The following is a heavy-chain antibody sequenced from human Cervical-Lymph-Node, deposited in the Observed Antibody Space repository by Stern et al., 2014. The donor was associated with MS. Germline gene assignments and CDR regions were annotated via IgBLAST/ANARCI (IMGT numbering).Heavy chain of an antibody. D-gene: IGHD2-2*01. J-gene: IGHJ6*02. CDR3: ARTYCSSTSCYSYGMDV. CDR1: GGTFSSYA. V-gene: IGHV1-69*01. CDR2: IIPIFGTA. Sequence: QLVQSGAEVKKPGSSVKVSCKASGGTFSSYAISWVRQAPGQGLEWMGGIIPIFGTANYAQKFQGRVTITGDESTSTAYMELSSLRSEDTAVYYCARTYCSSTSCYSYGMDVWGQGTTVTVSS.